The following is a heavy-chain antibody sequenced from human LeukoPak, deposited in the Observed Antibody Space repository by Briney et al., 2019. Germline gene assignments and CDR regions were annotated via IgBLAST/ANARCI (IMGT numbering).Heavy chain of an antibody. J-gene: IGHJ3*02. V-gene: IGHV1-46*01. CDR2: INPSGGST. CDR1: GYTFTSYY. CDR3: ARAHCSSTSCWNDAFDI. Sequence: ASVKVSCKASGYTFTSYYMHWVRQAPGQGLEWMRIINPSGGSTSYAQKFQGRVTMTRDTSTSTVYMELSSLRSEDTAVYYCARAHCSSTSCWNDAFDIWGQGTMVTVSS. D-gene: IGHD2-2*01.